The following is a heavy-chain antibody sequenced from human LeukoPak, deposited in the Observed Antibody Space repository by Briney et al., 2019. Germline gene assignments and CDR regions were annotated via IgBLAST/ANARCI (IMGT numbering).Heavy chain of an antibody. Sequence: PSETLSLTCTVSGGSISSGSYYWGWIRQSPGKGLEWIGSIYYSGNTYYNPSLKSRVTISVETSKNQFSLKLSSVTAADTAVYYCAGTPEINYMDVWGKGTTVTVSS. CDR3: AGTPEINYMDV. CDR1: GGSISSGSYY. D-gene: IGHD1-14*01. CDR2: IYYSGNT. V-gene: IGHV4-39*07. J-gene: IGHJ6*03.